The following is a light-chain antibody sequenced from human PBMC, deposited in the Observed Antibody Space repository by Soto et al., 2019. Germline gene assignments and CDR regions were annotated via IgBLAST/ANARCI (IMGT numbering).Light chain of an antibody. J-gene: IGKJ1*01. Sequence: IVLTQSPGTLSLSPGERATLSCRASQSVTNNYLAWYQQKPGQAPRLLIYGASNRATGIPDRFSGGGSGRAFTLTITRLEPEDFAVYYWQQYGCSPPFGQGTKVEV. V-gene: IGKV3-20*01. CDR2: GAS. CDR1: QSVTNNY. CDR3: QQYGCSPP.